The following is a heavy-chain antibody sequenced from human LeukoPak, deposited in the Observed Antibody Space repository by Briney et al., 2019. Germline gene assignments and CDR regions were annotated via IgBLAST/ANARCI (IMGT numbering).Heavy chain of an antibody. V-gene: IGHV4-61*02. CDR1: GGSISSSNYY. J-gene: IGHJ4*02. Sequence: SETLSLTCTVSGGSISSSNYYWNWIRQPAGKGLEWIGRIYTSGSTNYNPSLKSRVTISVDTSKNQFSLKLSSVTAADTALYYCARGLWFGDENPPYFDYWGQGTLVTVSS. CDR3: ARGLWFGDENPPYFDY. D-gene: IGHD3-10*01. CDR2: IYTSGST.